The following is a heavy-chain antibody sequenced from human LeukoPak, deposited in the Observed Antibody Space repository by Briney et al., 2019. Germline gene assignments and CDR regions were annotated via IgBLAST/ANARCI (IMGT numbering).Heavy chain of an antibody. J-gene: IGHJ4*02. CDR2: IYYSGST. Sequence: SETLSLTCTVSGGFISGSSYYWGWIRQPPGKGLEWMGSIYYSGSTYYNPSLKSRVTISVDTSKNQFSLKLSSVTAADTAVYYCARHGSGRVNALLSYFDYWGQGTLVTVSS. D-gene: IGHD3-10*01. CDR3: ARHGSGRVNALLSYFDY. V-gene: IGHV4-39*01. CDR1: GGFISGSSYY.